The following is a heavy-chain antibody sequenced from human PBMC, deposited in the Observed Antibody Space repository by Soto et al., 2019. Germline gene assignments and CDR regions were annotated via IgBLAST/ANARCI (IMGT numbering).Heavy chain of an antibody. CDR1: GFTFSSYA. V-gene: IGHV3-23*01. D-gene: IGHD5-18*01. CDR2: FSGNGGGA. CDR3: AKGGGYNYGYLVY. Sequence: GGSLRLSCAASGFTFSSYAMNWVRQAPGKGLEWVSSFSGNGGGAYYADSVKGRFTISRDDSNNTLFLQMNDMGSEDTAVYYCAKGGGYNYGYLVYWGLGTLVTVSS. J-gene: IGHJ4*02.